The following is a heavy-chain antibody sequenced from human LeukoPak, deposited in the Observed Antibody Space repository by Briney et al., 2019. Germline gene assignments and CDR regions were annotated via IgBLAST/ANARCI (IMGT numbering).Heavy chain of an antibody. CDR1: GFTFSSYR. D-gene: IGHD3-22*01. J-gene: IGHJ5*02. CDR2: INHSGST. Sequence: GSLRLSCSASGFTFSSYRMNWVRQPPGKGLEWIGEINHSGSTNYNPSLKSRVTISVDTSKNQFSLKLSSVTAADTAVYYCARGSRTMIVVVISSVWWFDPWGQGTLVTVSS. CDR3: ARGSRTMIVVVISSVWWFDP. V-gene: IGHV4-34*01.